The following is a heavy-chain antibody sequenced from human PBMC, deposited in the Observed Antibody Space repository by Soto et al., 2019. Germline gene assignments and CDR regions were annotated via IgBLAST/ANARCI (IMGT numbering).Heavy chain of an antibody. Sequence: GGSLSLSCAGSGFTFGDSYMSWIRQAPGKGLEWLSYISPGSRYPDYADSVKRRFTISRDNDKRSLYLQMMSLTAEDTAFYYCVRGGAGGLFHPWGQGTLVTVSS. CDR3: VRGGAGGLFHP. D-gene: IGHD6-19*01. V-gene: IGHV3-11*06. J-gene: IGHJ5*02. CDR2: ISPGSRYP. CDR1: GFTFGDSY.